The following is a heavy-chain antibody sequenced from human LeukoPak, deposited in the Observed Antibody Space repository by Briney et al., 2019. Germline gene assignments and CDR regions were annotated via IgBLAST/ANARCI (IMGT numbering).Heavy chain of an antibody. J-gene: IGHJ4*02. CDR2: IKPDGTEK. CDR3: ARVRYGNYFDY. V-gene: IGHV3-7*04. D-gene: IGHD4-17*01. CDR1: GFTFTDSW. Sequence: GGSLRLSCAASGFTFTDSWMSWVRQPPGKGLEWVVNIKPDGTEKYYVDSLKGRFTVSRDNAKNSLYLQMSSLRAEDTAVYYCARVRYGNYFDYWGQGTLVTVSS.